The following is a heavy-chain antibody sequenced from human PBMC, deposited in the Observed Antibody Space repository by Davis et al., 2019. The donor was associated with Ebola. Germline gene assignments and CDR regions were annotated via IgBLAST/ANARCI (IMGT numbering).Heavy chain of an antibody. Sequence: SVQVSCKASAGTFSSYAISGVRQAPGQGLEWMGRIIPILGIANYAQKFQGRVTITADKSTSTAYMELSSLRSEDTAVYYCARSIAAAAYNWFDPWGQGTLVTVSS. CDR2: IIPILGIA. CDR1: AGTFSSYA. J-gene: IGHJ5*02. CDR3: ARSIAAAAYNWFDP. V-gene: IGHV1-69*04. D-gene: IGHD6-13*01.